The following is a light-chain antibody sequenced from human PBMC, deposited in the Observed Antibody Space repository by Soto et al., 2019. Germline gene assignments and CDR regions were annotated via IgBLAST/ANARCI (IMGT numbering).Light chain of an antibody. CDR3: HQRQSWPRT. V-gene: IGKV3-11*01. CDR1: QTISSY. J-gene: IGKJ1*01. CDR2: DTS. Sequence: EIVLTQSPATLSFAPGERATLSLRASQTISSYLAWYQHKPGQAPRLLIYDTSNRATGIPARFSGSGSGTDFTLTISDVQPEDFAVYYCHQRQSWPRTFGQGTKVDI.